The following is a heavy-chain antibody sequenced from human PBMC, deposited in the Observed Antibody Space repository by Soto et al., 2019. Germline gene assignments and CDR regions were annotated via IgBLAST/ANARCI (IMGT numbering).Heavy chain of an antibody. CDR1: GGSISSYY. V-gene: IGHV4-59*01. D-gene: IGHD6-6*01. J-gene: IGHJ4*02. CDR3: ARLPQLVGYYFVY. CDR2: IYYSGST. Sequence: SETLSLTCPVSGGSISSYYWSWIRQPPGKGLEWIGYIYYSGSTNYNPSLKSRVTISVDTSKNQFSLKLSSVTAADTAVYYCARLPQLVGYYFVYWGQGTLVTVSS.